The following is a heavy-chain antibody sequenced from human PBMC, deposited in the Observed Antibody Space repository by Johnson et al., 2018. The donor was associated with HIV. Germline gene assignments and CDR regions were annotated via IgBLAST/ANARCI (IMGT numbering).Heavy chain of an antibody. J-gene: IGHJ3*02. V-gene: IGHV3-30-3*01. CDR2: ISYDGSNK. CDR3: ARVRGAFDI. Sequence: QVQLVESGGGVVQPGRSLRLSCAASGFTFSSYAMYWVRQAPGKGLEWVAVISYDGSNKYYADSVKGRFTISRDNSKNTLYLQMNSLRAEDTAVYYCARVRGAFDICGQGTMVTVSP. CDR1: GFTFSSYA.